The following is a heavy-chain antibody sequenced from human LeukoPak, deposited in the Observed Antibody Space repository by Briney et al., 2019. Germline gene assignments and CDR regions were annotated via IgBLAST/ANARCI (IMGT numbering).Heavy chain of an antibody. CDR2: INHSGST. V-gene: IGHV4-34*01. CDR3: ARKIATAPGYDIVDAFDI. Sequence: PSETLSLTCAVYGGSFSGYYWSWIRQPPGKGLEWIGEINHSGSTNYNPSLKSRVTISVDTSKNQFSLKLSSVTAADTAVYYCARKIATAPGYDIVDAFDIWGQGTMVTVSS. J-gene: IGHJ3*02. D-gene: IGHD3-9*01. CDR1: GGSFSGYY.